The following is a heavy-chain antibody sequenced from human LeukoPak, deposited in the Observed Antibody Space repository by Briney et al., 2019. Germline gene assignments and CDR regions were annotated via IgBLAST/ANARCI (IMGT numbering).Heavy chain of an antibody. D-gene: IGHD6-19*01. Sequence: GGSLRLSCAASGFIFSTYSMNWVRRAPGKGLEWVSYISSGGSYISYADSVKGRFTISRDNAKNSLYLQMNSLRAEDTAVYYCVERGSNGWYSFDYWGQGTLVTVSS. J-gene: IGHJ4*02. V-gene: IGHV3-21*01. CDR3: VERGSNGWYSFDY. CDR2: ISSGGSYI. CDR1: GFIFSTYS.